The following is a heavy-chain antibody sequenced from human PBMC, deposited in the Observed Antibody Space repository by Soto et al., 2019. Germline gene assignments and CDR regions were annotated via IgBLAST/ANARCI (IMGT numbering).Heavy chain of an antibody. V-gene: IGHV4-31*03. CDR2: IYYSGST. Sequence: QVQLQESGPGLVKPSQTLSLTCTVSGGSISSGGYYWSWIRQHPGKGLEWIGYIYYSGSTYYNPSLKSRVTISVDTSKNQFSLKLSSVTAADTAVYYCARVGAPDYGGNGGYYYYYGMDVWGQGTTVTVSS. J-gene: IGHJ6*02. D-gene: IGHD4-17*01. CDR1: GGSISSGGYY. CDR3: ARVGAPDYGGNGGYYYYYGMDV.